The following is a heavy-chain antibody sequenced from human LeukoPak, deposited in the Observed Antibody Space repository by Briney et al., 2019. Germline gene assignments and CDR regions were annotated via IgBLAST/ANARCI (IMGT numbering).Heavy chain of an antibody. Sequence: GGSLRLSCAASGFTFSSYSMNWVRQAPGKGLEWVSYISSSSSTIYYADSVKGRFTVSRDNAKNSLYLQMNSLRAEDTAVYYCARGGGYGSLDYWGQGTLVTVST. V-gene: IGHV3-48*01. CDR2: ISSSSSTI. CDR3: ARGGGYGSLDY. D-gene: IGHD5-12*01. J-gene: IGHJ4*02. CDR1: GFTFSSYS.